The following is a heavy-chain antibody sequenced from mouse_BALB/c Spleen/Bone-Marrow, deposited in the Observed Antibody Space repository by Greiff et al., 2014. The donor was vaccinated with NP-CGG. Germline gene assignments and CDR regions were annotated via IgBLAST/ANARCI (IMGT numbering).Heavy chain of an antibody. D-gene: IGHD1-1*01. CDR1: GYAFSSYW. CDR3: AREDGSSPFAY. V-gene: IGHV1-80*01. Sequence: LVESGAELVRPGSSVKISCKASGYAFSSYWMNWVKQRPGQGLEWIGQIYPGDGDTNYNGKFKGKATLTADKSSSTAYMQLSSLTSEDSAVYLCAREDGSSPFAYWGQGTLVTVSA. J-gene: IGHJ3*01. CDR2: IYPGDGDT.